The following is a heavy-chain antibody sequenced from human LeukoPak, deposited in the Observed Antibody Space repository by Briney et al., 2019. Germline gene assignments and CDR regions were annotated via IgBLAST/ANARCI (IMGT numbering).Heavy chain of an antibody. CDR3: ARGLRIFGVVPWAVALSRFWFDP. CDR1: GGSISSGGYY. Sequence: SETLSLTCTVSGGSISSGGYYWSWIRQHPGKGLEWIGYIYYSGSTYYNPSLKSRVTMSVDTSKNQFSLKLSSVTAADTAVYYCARGLRIFGVVPWAVALSRFWFDPWGQGTLVTVSS. J-gene: IGHJ5*02. V-gene: IGHV4-31*03. D-gene: IGHD3-3*01. CDR2: IYYSGST.